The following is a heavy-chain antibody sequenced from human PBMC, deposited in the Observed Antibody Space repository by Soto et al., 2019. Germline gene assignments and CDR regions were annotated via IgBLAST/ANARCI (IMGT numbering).Heavy chain of an antibody. Sequence: QVQLVESGGGLVQPGRSLRLSCAASGFTFSTEGMHWVRQAPGKGPEWVAMISYDGSSIFHADSVKGRFTVSRDNSKSILYLQMNSLRPEDTAVYYCAKTNPHFDRWGQGTLVTVSS. CDR3: AKTNPHFDR. CDR2: ISYDGSSI. CDR1: GFTFSTEG. V-gene: IGHV3-30*18. J-gene: IGHJ4*02.